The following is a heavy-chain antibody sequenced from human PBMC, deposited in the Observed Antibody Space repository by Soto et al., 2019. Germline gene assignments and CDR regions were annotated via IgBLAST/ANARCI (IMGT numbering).Heavy chain of an antibody. V-gene: IGHV4-31*03. D-gene: IGHD2-15*01. J-gene: IGHJ6*02. Sequence: SETLSLTCTVSGCSISSGGYYWSWIRQHPGKGLEWIGYIYYSGSTYYNPSLKSRVTISVDTSKNQFSLKLSSVTAADTAVYYCARDLGVWSGGSGYYHYYVMDGWSQGTKVIV. CDR2: IYYSGST. CDR3: ARDLGVWSGGSGYYHYYVMDG. CDR1: GCSISSGGYY.